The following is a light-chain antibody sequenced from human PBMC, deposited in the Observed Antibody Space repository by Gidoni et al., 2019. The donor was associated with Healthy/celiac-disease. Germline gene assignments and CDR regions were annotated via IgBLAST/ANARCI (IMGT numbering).Light chain of an antibody. CDR2: GSS. CDR1: QTVCSY. Sequence: IGLTHSHATLSVSPGGRGTRSCMANQTVCSYLAWYQQKPGQAPRLPIYGSSTRATGIPARFSGSGSGTECTLTISSLQSEDFAVYYCQQYNKWPSLTFGGGTKVEIK. V-gene: IGKV3-15*01. J-gene: IGKJ4*01. CDR3: QQYNKWPSLT.